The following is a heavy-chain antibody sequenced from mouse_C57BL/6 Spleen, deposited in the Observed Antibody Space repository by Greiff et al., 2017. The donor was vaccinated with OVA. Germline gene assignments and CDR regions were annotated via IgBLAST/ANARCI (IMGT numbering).Heavy chain of an antibody. V-gene: IGHV1-52*01. D-gene: IGHD2-4*01. CDR2: IDPSDSET. Sequence: QVQLQQPGAELVRPGSSVKLPCKASGYTFTSYWMHWVKQRPIQGLEWIGNIDPSDSETHYNQKFKDKATLTVDKSSSTAYMQLSSLTSEDSAVYYCARRGDDYRYAMDYWGQGTSVTVSS. CDR3: ARRGDDYRYAMDY. J-gene: IGHJ4*01. CDR1: GYTFTSYW.